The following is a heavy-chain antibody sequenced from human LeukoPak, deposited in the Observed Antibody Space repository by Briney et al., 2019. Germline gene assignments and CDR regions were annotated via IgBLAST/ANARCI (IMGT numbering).Heavy chain of an antibody. J-gene: IGHJ4*02. Sequence: PSETLSLTCTVSGGSMRSYSWSWIRLPPGKGLEWIGYIYYSGSTNYNPSLKSRVTISVDTSKNQFSLKLSSVTAADTAVYFRARTAVSSTNAHFDYWGQGTLVTVSS. CDR3: ARTAVSSTNAHFDY. CDR1: GGSMRSYS. V-gene: IGHV4-59*01. D-gene: IGHD2-8*01. CDR2: IYYSGST.